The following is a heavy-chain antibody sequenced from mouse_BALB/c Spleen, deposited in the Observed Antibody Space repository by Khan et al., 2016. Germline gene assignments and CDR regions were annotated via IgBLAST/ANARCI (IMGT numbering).Heavy chain of an antibody. J-gene: IGHJ3*01. V-gene: IGHV1-4*01. CDR3: ARGYGSYGSSFFAY. CDR2: INPSSGYT. CDR1: GYTFTSYT. Sequence: QVQLQQSGAELARPGASVKMSCKATGYTFTSYTMHWVKRRPGQGLEWIGYINPSSGYTNYNQKFKDKATLTADKSSSTAYMQLSSLTSEDSAVYYWARGYGSYGSSFFAYWGQGTLVTVSA. D-gene: IGHD1-1*01.